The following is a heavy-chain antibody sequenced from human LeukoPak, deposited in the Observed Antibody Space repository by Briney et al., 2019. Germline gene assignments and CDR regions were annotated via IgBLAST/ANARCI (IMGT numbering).Heavy chain of an antibody. CDR1: GYTFTSYD. J-gene: IGHJ5*02. Sequence: ASVKVSCKASGYTFTSYDINWVRQGTGQGLKWMGWMNPNRGNTGYAQKFQGRVTMTRNTSISTAYMELSSLRSEDAAVYYCARDDYYDSSGYYYDGDNWFDPWGQGTLVSVSS. V-gene: IGHV1-8*01. D-gene: IGHD3-22*01. CDR3: ARDDYYDSSGYYYDGDNWFDP. CDR2: MNPNRGNT.